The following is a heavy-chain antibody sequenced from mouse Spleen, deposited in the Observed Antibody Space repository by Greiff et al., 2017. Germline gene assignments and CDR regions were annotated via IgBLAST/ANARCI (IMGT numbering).Heavy chain of an antibody. Sequence: QVQLQQSGAELMKPGASVKLSCKATGYTFAGYWIEWVKQRPGHGLEWIGEILPGSGSTNYNEKFKGKATFTADTSSNTAYMQLSSLTTEDSAIYYCAREDSYYSYDVGRYFDVWGAGTTVTVSS. D-gene: IGHD2-12*01. CDR3: AREDSYYSYDVGRYFDV. CDR1: GYTFAGYW. J-gene: IGHJ1*01. V-gene: IGHV1-9*01. CDR2: ILPGSGST.